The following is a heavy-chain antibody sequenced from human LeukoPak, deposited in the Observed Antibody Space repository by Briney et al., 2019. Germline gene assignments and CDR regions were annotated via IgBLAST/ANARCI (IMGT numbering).Heavy chain of an antibody. D-gene: IGHD3-10*01. CDR3: AGFAAGGSYYYYMDV. Sequence: GGSLRLSCAASGFTFSSYTMNWVRQPPGKGLEWVSNIGTSSTTIYYADSVKGRFTISRDNAKNSLYLQMNSLRADDTAVYYCAGFAAGGSYYYYMDVWGKGTTVTVSS. CDR1: GFTFSSYT. V-gene: IGHV3-48*01. CDR2: IGTSSTTI. J-gene: IGHJ6*03.